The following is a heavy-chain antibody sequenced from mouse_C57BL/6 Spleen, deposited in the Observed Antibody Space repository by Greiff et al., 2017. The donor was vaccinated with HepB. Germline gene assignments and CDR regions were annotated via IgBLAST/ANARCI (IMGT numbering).Heavy chain of an antibody. CDR2: ISNGGGST. D-gene: IGHD1-1*01. CDR1: GFTFSDYY. J-gene: IGHJ2*01. Sequence: VQLKESGGGLVQPGGSLKLSCAASGFTFSDYYMYWVRQTPEKRLEWVAYISNGGGSTYYPDTVKGRFTISRDNAKNTLYLQMSRLKSEDTAMYYCARQSYYYGSSYYFDYWGQGTTLTVSS. CDR3: ARQSYYYGSSYYFDY. V-gene: IGHV5-12*01.